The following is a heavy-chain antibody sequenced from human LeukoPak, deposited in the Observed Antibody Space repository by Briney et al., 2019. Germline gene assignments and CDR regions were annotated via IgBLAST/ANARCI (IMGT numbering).Heavy chain of an antibody. CDR2: VSGSGDST. D-gene: IGHD6-13*01. CDR3: AKETEAAAGPLDY. V-gene: IGHV3-23*01. Sequence: PGGSLRLSCAASGFTFSSYAMSWVRQAPGKGLEWVSVVSGSGDSTYYADSVKGRFTISRDNSKNTLYLQMNSLRAEDTAAYYCAKETEAAAGPLDYWGQGTLVTVSS. J-gene: IGHJ4*02. CDR1: GFTFSSYA.